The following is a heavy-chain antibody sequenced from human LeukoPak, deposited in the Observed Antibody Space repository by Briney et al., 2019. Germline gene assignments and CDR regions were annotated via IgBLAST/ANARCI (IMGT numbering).Heavy chain of an antibody. CDR1: GFTFSSYA. Sequence: GGSLRLSCAASGFTFSSYAMSWVRQAPGKGLEWVSASSISGAYTYYADSVKGRFTISRDNSKNTLYLQMNGLRAEDTAVYYCAKDTSGYYRPFDYWGQGTLVTVS. V-gene: IGHV3-23*01. D-gene: IGHD3-22*01. CDR3: AKDTSGYYRPFDY. CDR2: SSISGAYT. J-gene: IGHJ4*02.